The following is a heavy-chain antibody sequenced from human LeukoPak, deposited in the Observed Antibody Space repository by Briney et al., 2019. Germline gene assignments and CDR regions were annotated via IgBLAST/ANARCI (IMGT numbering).Heavy chain of an antibody. CDR2: ISSSSSYI. J-gene: IGHJ3*02. D-gene: IGHD2-15*01. V-gene: IGHV3-21*01. Sequence: GGSLRLSCAASGFTFSSYSMNWVRQAPGKGLEWVSSISSSSSYIYYADSVKGRFTISRDNAKNSLYLQVNSLRAEDTAVYYCASHCSGGSCYSDAFDIWGQGTMVTVSS. CDR3: ASHCSGGSCYSDAFDI. CDR1: GFTFSSYS.